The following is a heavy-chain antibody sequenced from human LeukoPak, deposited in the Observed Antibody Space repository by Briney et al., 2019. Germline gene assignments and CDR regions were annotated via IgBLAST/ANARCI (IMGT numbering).Heavy chain of an antibody. Sequence: ASVKVSCKASGYTFTSYGISWVRQAPGQGLEWMGWISAYNGNTNYAQKLRGRVTMTTDTSTSTAYMELRSLRSDDTAVYYCARAFDYYDSSGYYFDYWGQGTLVTVSS. V-gene: IGHV1-18*01. CDR3: ARAFDYYDSSGYYFDY. J-gene: IGHJ4*02. CDR2: ISAYNGNT. CDR1: GYTFTSYG. D-gene: IGHD3-22*01.